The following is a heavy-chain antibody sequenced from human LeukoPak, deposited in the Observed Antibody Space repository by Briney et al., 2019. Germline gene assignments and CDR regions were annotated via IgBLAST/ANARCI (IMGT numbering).Heavy chain of an antibody. CDR3: ARLSSGSSSWYDIDY. D-gene: IGHD6-13*01. CDR1: GGSISSYY. V-gene: IGHV4-59*08. Sequence: SETLSLTCTVSGGSISSYYWSWIRQPPGKGLKWIGYIYYSGSTNYNPSLKSRVTISVDTSKNQFSLKLSSVTAADTAVYYCARLSSGSSSWYDIDYGGQGTLVTVSS. CDR2: IYYSGST. J-gene: IGHJ4*02.